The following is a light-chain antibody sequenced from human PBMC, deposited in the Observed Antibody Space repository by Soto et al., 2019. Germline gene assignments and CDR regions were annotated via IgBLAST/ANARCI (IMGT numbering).Light chain of an antibody. CDR3: AAWDDGLNGYV. V-gene: IGLV1-44*01. CDR1: TSNIGSNT. J-gene: IGLJ1*01. CDR2: SNN. Sequence: QSVLTQPPSASGTAGQRVTISCSGSTSNIGSNTVNWYQQLPGTAPKTLIYSNNQRPSGVPDRSSGSKSGTSGSLAISGLLSEDEADYYCAAWDDGLNGYVFGTGTKAPS.